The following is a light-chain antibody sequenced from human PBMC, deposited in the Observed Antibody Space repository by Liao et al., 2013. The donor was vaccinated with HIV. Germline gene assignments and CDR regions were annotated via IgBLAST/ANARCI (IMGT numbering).Light chain of an antibody. CDR3: QVWDSSSDHPGV. CDR2: YDS. J-gene: IGLJ1*01. CDR1: NIGSKS. Sequence: SYELTQPPSVSVAPGGTAKITCGGNNIGSKSVHWYQQKPGPAPVLVIYYDSDRPSGIPERFSGSNSGNTATLTISRVEAGDEADYYCQVWDSSSDHPGVFGTGTKVTVL. V-gene: IGLV3-21*04.